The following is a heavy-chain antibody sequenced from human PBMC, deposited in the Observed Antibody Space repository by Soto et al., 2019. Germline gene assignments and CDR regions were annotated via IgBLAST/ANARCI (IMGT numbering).Heavy chain of an antibody. CDR3: ARESEDLTSNFDY. CDR2: FSSTTNYI. V-gene: IGHV3-21*06. Sequence: GGSLRLSCAASGFTFTRYSMNWVRQAPGKGLEWVSSFSSTTNYIYYGDSMKGRFTISRDNAKNSLYLEMNSLRAEDTAAYYCARESEDLTSNFDYWGQGTLVTVSS. J-gene: IGHJ4*02. CDR1: GFTFTRYS.